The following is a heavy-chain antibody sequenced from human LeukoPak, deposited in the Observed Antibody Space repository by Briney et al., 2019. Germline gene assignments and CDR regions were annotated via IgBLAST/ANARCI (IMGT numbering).Heavy chain of an antibody. D-gene: IGHD3-22*01. CDR3: ARGYDSSGYLNY. V-gene: IGHV4-31*03. CDR1: GGSISSGGYY. CDR2: ICYSGST. J-gene: IGHJ4*02. Sequence: SQTLSLTCTVSGGSISSGGYYWSWIRQHPGKGLEWIGYICYSGSTYYNPSLKSRVTISVDTSKNQFSLKLSSVTAADTAVYYCARGYDSSGYLNYWGQGTLVTVSS.